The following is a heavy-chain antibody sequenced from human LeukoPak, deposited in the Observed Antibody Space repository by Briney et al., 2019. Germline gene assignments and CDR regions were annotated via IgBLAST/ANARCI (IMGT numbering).Heavy chain of an antibody. J-gene: IGHJ6*03. CDR2: INPNSGGT. CDR1: GYTFTGYY. D-gene: IGHD6-13*01. V-gene: IGHV1-2*02. CDR3: ARDSGAAAGTYYYYYMDV. Sequence: GASVTVSCKASGYTFTGYYMHWVRQAPGQGLEWMGWINPNSGGTNYAQKFQGRVTMTRDTSISTAYMELSRLRSDDTAVYYCARDSGAAAGTYYYYYMDVWGKGTTVTVSS.